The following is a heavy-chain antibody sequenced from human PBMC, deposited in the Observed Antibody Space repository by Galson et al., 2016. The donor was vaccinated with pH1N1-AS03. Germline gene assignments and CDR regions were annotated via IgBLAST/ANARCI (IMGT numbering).Heavy chain of an antibody. V-gene: IGHV1-69*02. CDR1: GGTFTSYT. Sequence: SVKVSCKASGGTFTSYTFSWVRQAPGQGLEWMGRFIPILGMANYAEKFQDRVAITADTSTRTVSMELSSLRSGDAAVYYCARAAPFDPWGHGTLVIVSS. CDR3: ARAAPFDP. J-gene: IGHJ5*02. CDR2: FIPILGMA. D-gene: IGHD2-15*01.